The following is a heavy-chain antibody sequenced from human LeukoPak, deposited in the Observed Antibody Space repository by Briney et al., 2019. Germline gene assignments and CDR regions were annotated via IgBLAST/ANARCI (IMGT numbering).Heavy chain of an antibody. CDR1: GGSFSGYY. J-gene: IGHJ6*02. V-gene: IGHV4-34*01. CDR3: ARLPTYYDPYYYYGMDV. CDR2: INHSGST. Sequence: SETLSLTCAVYGGSFSGYYWSWIRQPPGKGLEWIGEINHSGSTNYNPSLKSRVTISVDTSKNQFSLKLSSVTAADTAVYYCARLPTYYDPYYYYGMDVWGQGTTVTVSS. D-gene: IGHD3-3*01.